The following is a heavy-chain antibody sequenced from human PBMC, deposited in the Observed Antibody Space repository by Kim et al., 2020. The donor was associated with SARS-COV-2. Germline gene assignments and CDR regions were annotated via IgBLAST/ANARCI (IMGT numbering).Heavy chain of an antibody. V-gene: IGHV3-13*04. D-gene: IGHD3-22*01. CDR2: IGTAGDT. Sequence: GGSLRLSCAASGFTFSSYDMHWVRQATGKGLEWVSAIGTAGDTYYPGSVKGRFTISRENAKNSLYLQMNSLRAGDTAVYYCARVQYYYDSSGYSYYFDYWGQGTLVTVSS. CDR3: ARVQYYYDSSGYSYYFDY. J-gene: IGHJ4*02. CDR1: GFTFSSYD.